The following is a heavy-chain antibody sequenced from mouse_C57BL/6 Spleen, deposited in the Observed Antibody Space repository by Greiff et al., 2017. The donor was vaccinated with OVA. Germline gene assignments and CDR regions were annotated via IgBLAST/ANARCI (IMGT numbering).Heavy chain of an antibody. CDR2: ISYDGSN. J-gene: IGHJ4*01. Sequence: ESGPGLVKPSQSLSLTCSVTGYSITSGYYWNWIRQFPGNKLEWMGYISYDGSNNYNPSLKNRISITRDTSKNQFFLKLNSVTTEDTATYYCARGRIHYAMDDWGQGTSVTVSS. CDR3: ARGRIHYAMDD. CDR1: GYSITSGYY. V-gene: IGHV3-6*01.